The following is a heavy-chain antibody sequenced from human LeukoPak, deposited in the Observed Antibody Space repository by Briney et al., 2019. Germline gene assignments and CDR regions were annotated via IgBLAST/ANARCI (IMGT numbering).Heavy chain of an antibody. Sequence: GGSLRLSCAASGFTFSSYWMQWARQAPGKGLVWVSRINSDGSTTNYADSVRGRFTISRDNAQNTLYLQMTSLGAEDTAMYYCARDRYNFDYRGQGTLVTVSS. V-gene: IGHV3-74*01. J-gene: IGHJ4*02. D-gene: IGHD5-18*01. CDR3: ARDRYNFDY. CDR1: GFTFSSYW. CDR2: INSDGSTT.